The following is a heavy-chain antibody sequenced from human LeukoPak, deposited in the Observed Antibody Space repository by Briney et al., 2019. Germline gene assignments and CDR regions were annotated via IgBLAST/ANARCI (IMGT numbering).Heavy chain of an antibody. V-gene: IGHV1-18*01. D-gene: IGHD2/OR15-2a*01. CDR3: ARDNTWYFDL. CDR2: ISPYNGTT. Sequence: ASGKVSCTASGYTFNSYAISWVRQAPGQGLEWMGWISPYNGTTNSAQRFQGRVTMTTDTSTSAAYMELRSLRSDDTAVYYCARDNTWYFDLWGRGTLVTLSS. CDR1: GYTFNSYA. J-gene: IGHJ2*01.